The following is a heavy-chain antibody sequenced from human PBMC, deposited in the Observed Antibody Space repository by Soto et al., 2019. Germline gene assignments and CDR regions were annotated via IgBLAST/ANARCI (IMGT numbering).Heavy chain of an antibody. CDR2: IGNSSSPI. CDR3: RSDPSLADH. CDR1: GFTFTDHY. J-gene: IGHJ5*02. V-gene: IGHV3-11*01. Sequence: GRSRRLACAASGFTFTDHYMHLIRQAPGKGLEYVSYIGNSSSPIVYADSVKGRFTASRDNAKNSLYLQMNSLTVEDTAVYYCRSDPSLADHWAQRALVPVSS.